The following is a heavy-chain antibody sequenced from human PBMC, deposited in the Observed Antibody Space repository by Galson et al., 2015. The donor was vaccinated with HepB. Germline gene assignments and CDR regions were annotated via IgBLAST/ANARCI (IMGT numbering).Heavy chain of an antibody. CDR3: ARDRGDYGDGNWFDP. CDR2: ISNDGAYT. D-gene: IGHD4-17*01. V-gene: IGHV3-11*06. Sequence: LRLSCAASEFTFSDYYMSWIRQAPGKGLEWISIISNDGAYTNYADSVKGRFTISRDNAKNSLFLQMNSLRAEDTAIYYCARDRGDYGDGNWFDPWGQGTLVTVSS. CDR1: EFTFSDYY. J-gene: IGHJ5*02.